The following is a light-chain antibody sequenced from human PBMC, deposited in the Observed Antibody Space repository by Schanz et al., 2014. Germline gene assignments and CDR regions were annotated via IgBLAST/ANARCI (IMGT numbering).Light chain of an antibody. J-gene: IGLJ3*02. CDR3: QSYDSSLSGSM. CDR2: DVT. V-gene: IGLV2-14*01. Sequence: QSALTQPASVSGSPGQSITISCTGTSSDVGGYNYVSWYQQHPGKAPKLMIYDVTNRPSGVSNRFSGSKSGNTASLTISGLQAEDEADYYCQSYDSSLSGSMFGGGTKLTVL. CDR1: SSDVGGYNY.